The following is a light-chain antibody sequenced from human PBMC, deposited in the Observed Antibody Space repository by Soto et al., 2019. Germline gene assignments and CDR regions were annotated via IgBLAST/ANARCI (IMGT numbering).Light chain of an antibody. CDR2: SNN. V-gene: IGLV1-44*01. CDR1: SSNIGSNT. CDR3: AAWDDSLNGYV. Sequence: QSVLTQPPSASGTAGQRVTISCSGSSSNIGSNTVNWYQQLPGTAPKLLIYSNNQRPSGVPDRFSGSKSGTSASLAISGLQSADEADYYCAAWDDSLNGYVFGTGTKLTVL. J-gene: IGLJ1*01.